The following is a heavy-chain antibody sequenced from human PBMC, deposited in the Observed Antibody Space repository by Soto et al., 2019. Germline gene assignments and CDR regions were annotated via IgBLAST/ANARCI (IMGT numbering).Heavy chain of an antibody. Sequence: TLTLPCTFSGFSLTTGGMCVAWIRQPPGKALEWLALIDWDDDKNYSTSLKTRLTISKDTSKNQVVLTMTNMDPVDTATYYCARVPGYYDSSGFIGFDSWGQGTLVTVSS. CDR1: GFSLTTGGMC. CDR2: IDWDDDK. J-gene: IGHJ4*02. D-gene: IGHD3-22*01. CDR3: ARVPGYYDSSGFIGFDS. V-gene: IGHV2-70*01.